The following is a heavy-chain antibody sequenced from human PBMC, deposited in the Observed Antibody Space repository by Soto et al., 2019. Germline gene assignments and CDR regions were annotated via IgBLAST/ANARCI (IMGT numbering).Heavy chain of an antibody. CDR1: GFTFSSYS. CDR2: ISSSSSYK. V-gene: IGHV3-21*01. J-gene: IGHJ4*02. D-gene: IGHD1-1*01. CDR3: AISLSTRYGDIDY. Sequence: PGGSLRLSCAASGFTFSSYSMNWVRQAPGKGLEWVSSISSSSSYKYYADSVKGRFTISRDNAKNSLYLQMNSLRVEDTAVYYCAISLSTRYGDIDYRGPATLVTVSS.